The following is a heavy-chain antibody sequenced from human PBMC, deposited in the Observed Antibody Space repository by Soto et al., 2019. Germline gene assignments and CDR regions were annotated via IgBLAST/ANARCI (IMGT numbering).Heavy chain of an antibody. V-gene: IGHV6-1*01. Sequence: SQTLLLTCAISGDSVSSNSAAWNWIRQSPSRGLEWLGRTYYRSKWYNDYAVSVKSRITINPDTSKNQFSLQLNSVTPEDTAVYYCARVSSRDEFGTYYFDYWGQGTLVTVSS. CDR3: ARVSSRDEFGTYYFDY. CDR2: TYYRSKWYN. CDR1: GDSVSSNSAA. D-gene: IGHD1-1*01. J-gene: IGHJ4*02.